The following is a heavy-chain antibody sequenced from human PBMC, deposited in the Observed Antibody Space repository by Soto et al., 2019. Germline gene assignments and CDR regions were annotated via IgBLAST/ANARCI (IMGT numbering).Heavy chain of an antibody. CDR1: GFPVSSKY. CDR3: AKDTLHPNGPFDY. CDR2: IQSGGTT. Sequence: GGSMRLSCAASGFPVSSKYMTWVRQAPGKGLEWVSLIQSGGTTYYADSVKGRFTISRDTSENTLHLQMDSLRVEDTAVYYCAKDTLHPNGPFDYWGQGTLVTVSS. J-gene: IGHJ4*02. V-gene: IGHV3-66*01. D-gene: IGHD7-27*01.